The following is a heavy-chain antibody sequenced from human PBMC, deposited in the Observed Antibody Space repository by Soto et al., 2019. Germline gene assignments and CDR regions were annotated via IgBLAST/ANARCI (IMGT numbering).Heavy chain of an antibody. Sequence: SETLSLTCTVSGGSISSYYWSWIRQPPGKGLEWIGYIYYSGSTNYNPSLKSRVTISVDTSKNQFSLKLSSVTAADTAVYYCARSLRDRYCSSTSCSKYYFDYWGQGTLVTVSS. CDR2: IYYSGST. CDR3: ARSLRDRYCSSTSCSKYYFDY. J-gene: IGHJ4*02. CDR1: GGSISSYY. D-gene: IGHD2-2*01. V-gene: IGHV4-59*01.